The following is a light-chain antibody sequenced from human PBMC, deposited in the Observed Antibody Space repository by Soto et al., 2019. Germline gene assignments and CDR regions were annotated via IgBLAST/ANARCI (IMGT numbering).Light chain of an antibody. CDR2: DAS. CDR1: QSISSY. J-gene: IGKJ1*01. Sequence: DIQMTQSPSSLSASVGDRVTITCRASQSISSYVNWYQQKPGKAPKVLIYDASSLQSGVPSRFSGSGSGTDFILTIGSLQPEDFATYYCQHSYSPPWTFGHGTKVEIK. V-gene: IGKV1-39*01. CDR3: QHSYSPPWT.